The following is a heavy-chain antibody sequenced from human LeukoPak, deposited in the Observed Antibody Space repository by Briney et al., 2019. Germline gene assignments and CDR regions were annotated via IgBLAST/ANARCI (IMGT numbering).Heavy chain of an antibody. V-gene: IGHV3-21*01. D-gene: IGHD6-19*01. Sequence: GGSLRLSCAASGFTFSSNSMSWVRQAPGKGLEWVSSITTSSTYISYADSVKGRFTISRDNAKNSLYLQMNSLRAEDTAVYYCARGKYRSGWFDYWGQGTLVTVSS. J-gene: IGHJ4*02. CDR3: ARGKYRSGWFDY. CDR2: ITTSSTYI. CDR1: GFTFSSNS.